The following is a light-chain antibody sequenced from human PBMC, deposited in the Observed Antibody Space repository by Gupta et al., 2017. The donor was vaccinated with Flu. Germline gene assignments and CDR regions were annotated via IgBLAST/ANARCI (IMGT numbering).Light chain of an antibody. CDR3: QQYNSAPPWT. Sequence: DFVMTQSPDSLAGSLSERATIKCKSIQSVLYSSNSKNYLARCQQKPRQPPQLLLYWASTRESWVPDRFSGSGSGTDFSLPISSLQAEDVAVYYYQQYNSAPPWTFGQGTKVEIK. CDR2: WAS. CDR1: QSVLYSSNSKNY. J-gene: IGKJ1*01. V-gene: IGKV4-1*01.